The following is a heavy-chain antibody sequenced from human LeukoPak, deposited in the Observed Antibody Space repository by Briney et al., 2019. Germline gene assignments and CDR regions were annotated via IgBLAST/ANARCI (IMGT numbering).Heavy chain of an antibody. CDR2: ISSSSDTI. CDR1: GFTFSSYG. D-gene: IGHD3-22*01. J-gene: IGHJ4*02. V-gene: IGHV3-48*01. Sequence: GGSLRLSCAASGFTFSSYGMNWVRQAPGKGLQWVSYISSSSDTIYYADSLKGRFTISRDNAKNSLYLQMNSLRAEDTAVYYCARVGDDSSGYYADYWGQGTLVTVSS. CDR3: ARVGDDSSGYYADY.